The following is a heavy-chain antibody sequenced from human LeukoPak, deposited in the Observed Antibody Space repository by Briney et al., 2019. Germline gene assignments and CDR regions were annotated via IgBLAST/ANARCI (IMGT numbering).Heavy chain of an antibody. V-gene: IGHV3-74*01. Sequence: GGSLRLSCAASGFTFSSYWMHWVRQAPGKGLVGVSRISSDGSSTSYADSVRGRFTISRDNAKNTLYLQMNSLRAEDTAVYYCAREDYDILYGMDVWGQGTTVTVSS. CDR1: GFTFSSYW. CDR2: ISSDGSST. CDR3: AREDYDILYGMDV. J-gene: IGHJ6*02. D-gene: IGHD3-9*01.